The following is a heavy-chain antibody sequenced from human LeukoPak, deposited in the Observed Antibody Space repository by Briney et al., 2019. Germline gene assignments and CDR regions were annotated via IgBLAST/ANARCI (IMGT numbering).Heavy chain of an antibody. CDR1: GGSISSSSYY. J-gene: IGHJ3*02. V-gene: IGHV4-39*07. CDR2: INYSGST. Sequence: PSETLSLTCTVSGGSISSSSYYWGWIRQPPGKGLEWIGSINYSGSTYYNPSLKSRVTISVDRSKNQVSLKLYSVTAADTAVYYCARALGAFDIWGQGTMVTVSS. CDR3: ARALGAFDI.